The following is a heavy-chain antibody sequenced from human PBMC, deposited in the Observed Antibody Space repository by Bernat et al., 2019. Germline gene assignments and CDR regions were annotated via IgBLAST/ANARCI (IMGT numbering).Heavy chain of an antibody. J-gene: IGHJ6*02. CDR1: GFTFSSYG. D-gene: IGHD6-13*01. CDR2: ISYDGSNK. V-gene: IGHV3-30*18. Sequence: QVQLVESGGGVVQPGRSLRLSCAASGFTFSSYGMHWVRQAPGKGLEWVAVISYDGSNKYYADSVKGRFTISRDNSKNTLYLQMNSLRAEDTAVYYCAKSSFSSWYVFAPNYYYYGMDVWGQGTTVTVSS. CDR3: AKSSFSSWYVFAPNYYYYGMDV.